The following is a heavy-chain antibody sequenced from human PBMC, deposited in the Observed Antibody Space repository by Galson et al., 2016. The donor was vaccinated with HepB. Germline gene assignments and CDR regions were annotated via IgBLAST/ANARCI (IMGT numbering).Heavy chain of an antibody. CDR2: IYHNGTS. CDR3: ARATVIPGARMVFDP. J-gene: IGHJ5*02. V-gene: IGHV4-4*02. D-gene: IGHD2-2*01. CDR1: GAAISDSNW. Sequence: EPLSLTCDVSGAAISDSNWWTWVRQVPGKGLEWIGEIYHNGTSNNNPFLNSRFTLSVDKSRNQFSLNLPSVTAADTAVYYCARATVIPGARMVFDPWGQGTLVTVSS.